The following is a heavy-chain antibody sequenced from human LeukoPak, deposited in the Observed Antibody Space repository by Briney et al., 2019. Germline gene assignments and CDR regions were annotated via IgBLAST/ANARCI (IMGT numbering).Heavy chain of an antibody. CDR3: ARDRYPVAGYYFDY. Sequence: GGSLRLSCAVSGFSFSSYGMHWVRQAPGKGLEWVAVISSEGSEKFYGDSVKGRFTISRDNSENTLNLQMNSLRAEDTAVYYCARDRYPVAGYYFDYWGQGTLVTVSS. J-gene: IGHJ4*02. V-gene: IGHV3-30*03. CDR1: GFSFSSYG. CDR2: ISSEGSEK. D-gene: IGHD6-19*01.